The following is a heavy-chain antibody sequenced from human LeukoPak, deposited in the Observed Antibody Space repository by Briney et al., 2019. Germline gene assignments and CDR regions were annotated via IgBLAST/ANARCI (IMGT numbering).Heavy chain of an antibody. CDR2: INPSGGST. V-gene: IGHV1-46*01. J-gene: IGHJ4*02. CDR1: GYTFTSYY. D-gene: IGHD5-12*01. CDR3: ARVLRGYSGYEDFDY. Sequence: ASVKVSCKASGYTFTSYYMHWVRQAPGQGLEWMEIINPSGGSTSYAQKFQGRVTMTRNTSISTAYMELSSLRSEDTAVYYCARVLRGYSGYEDFDYWGQGTLVTVSS.